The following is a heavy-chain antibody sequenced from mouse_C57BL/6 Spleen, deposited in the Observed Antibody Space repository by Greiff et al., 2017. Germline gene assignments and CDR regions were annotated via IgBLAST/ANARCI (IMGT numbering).Heavy chain of an antibody. CDR1: GYTFTSYW. J-gene: IGHJ3*01. Sequence: QVQLQQPGAELVMPGASVKLSCKASGYTFTSYWMHWVKQRPGQGLEWIGEIDPSDSYTNYNQKFKGKSTLTVDKSSSTAYMQLSSLTSEDSAVYCCARLNMAFAYWGQGTLVTVSA. V-gene: IGHV1-69*01. CDR3: ARLNMAFAY. CDR2: IDPSDSYT. D-gene: IGHD1-1*02.